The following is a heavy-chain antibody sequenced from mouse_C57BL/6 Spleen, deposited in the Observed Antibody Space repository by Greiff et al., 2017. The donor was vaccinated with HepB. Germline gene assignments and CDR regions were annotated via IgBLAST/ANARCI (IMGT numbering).Heavy chain of an antibody. J-gene: IGHJ3*01. CDR3: ARENIYDGYSAWFAY. D-gene: IGHD2-3*01. CDR2: INPSNGGT. CDR1: GYTFTSYW. V-gene: IGHV1-53*01. Sequence: QVQLQQPGTELVKPGASVKLSCKASGYTFTSYWMHWVKQRPGQGLEWIGNINPSNGGTNYNEKFKSKATLTVDKSSSTAYMQLSSLTSEDSPVSFCARENIYDGYSAWFAYWGPGTLVTVSA.